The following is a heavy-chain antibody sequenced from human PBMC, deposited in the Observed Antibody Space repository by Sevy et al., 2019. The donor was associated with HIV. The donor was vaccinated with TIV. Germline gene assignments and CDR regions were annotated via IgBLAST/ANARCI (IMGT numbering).Heavy chain of an antibody. CDR3: TRAPTYYDFWSGYYTNPPFGYYYYGMDV. J-gene: IGHJ6*02. CDR2: IRSKANSYAT. Sequence: GGSLRLSCAASGFTFSGSAMHWVRQASGKGLEWVGRIRSKANSYATAYAASVKGRFTISRDDSKNTAYLKMNSLKTEDTAVYYCTRAPTYYDFWSGYYTNPPFGYYYYGMDVWGQGTTVTVSS. D-gene: IGHD3-3*01. CDR1: GFTFSGSA. V-gene: IGHV3-73*01.